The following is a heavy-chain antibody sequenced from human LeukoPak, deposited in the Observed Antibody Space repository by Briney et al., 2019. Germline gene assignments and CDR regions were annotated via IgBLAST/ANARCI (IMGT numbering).Heavy chain of an antibody. CDR1: GFTFSSYW. CDR2: INSDGSST. CDR3: ASGGAVSGPVLVY. Sequence: PGGSLILSCAASGFTFSSYWMHWVRQVPGKGLVWVSRINSDGSSTSFADSVKGRFTISRDNAKNTLYLQMNSLRAEDTAVYFCASGGAVSGPVLVYWGQGTLVTVSS. V-gene: IGHV3-74*01. J-gene: IGHJ4*02. D-gene: IGHD6-19*01.